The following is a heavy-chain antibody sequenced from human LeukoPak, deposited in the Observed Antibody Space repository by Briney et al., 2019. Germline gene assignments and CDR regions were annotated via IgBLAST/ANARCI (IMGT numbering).Heavy chain of an antibody. J-gene: IGHJ4*02. CDR1: GDSISNYY. CDR2: IYYSGST. D-gene: IGHD4-11*01. Sequence: SETLSLTCTVSGDSISNYYWSWIRQPPGKGLEWIGYIYYSGSTNYNPSLKSRVTISVDTSKNQFSLKLSSVTAADTAVYYCARGRDYSKYLQFDYWGQGTLVTVSS. CDR3: ARGRDYSKYLQFDY. V-gene: IGHV4-59*01.